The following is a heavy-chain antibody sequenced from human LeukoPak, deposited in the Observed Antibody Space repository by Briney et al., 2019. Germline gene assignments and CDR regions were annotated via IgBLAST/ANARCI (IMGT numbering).Heavy chain of an antibody. CDR3: ASLTTVTQGYFDS. CDR1: GGSMSSYY. CDR2: IYYSGST. Sequence: SETLSLTCTVSGGSMSSYYWSWIRQPPGKGLECIGYIYYSGSTNYNPSLKSRLTISVDASKNQFSLKLSSVTATDTAVYYCASLTTVTQGYFDSWGQGTLVTVSS. V-gene: IGHV4-59*08. D-gene: IGHD4-17*01. J-gene: IGHJ4*02.